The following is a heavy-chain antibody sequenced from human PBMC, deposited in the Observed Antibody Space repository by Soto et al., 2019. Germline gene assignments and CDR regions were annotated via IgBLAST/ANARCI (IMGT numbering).Heavy chain of an antibody. CDR2: ISTFNGNT. D-gene: IGHD1-26*01. CDR3: ARDKDLGIVGPTTGDY. Sequence: ASVKVSCKASGYSFTAYGINWVRQAPGQGLEWMGWISTFNGNTNYAQKFQDRVTLTTDTSTSTGYMDLRSLRSDDTAVYFCARDKDLGIVGPTTGDYWGQGTLVTVSS. CDR1: GYSFTAYG. V-gene: IGHV1-18*01. J-gene: IGHJ4*02.